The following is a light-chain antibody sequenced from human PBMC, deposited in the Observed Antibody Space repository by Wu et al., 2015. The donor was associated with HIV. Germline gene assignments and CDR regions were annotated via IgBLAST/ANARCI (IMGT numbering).Light chain of an antibody. CDR3: QHYGSSPGYS. V-gene: IGKV3-11*01. J-gene: IGKJ2*03. CDR2: DAS. Sequence: EIVLTQSPATLSLSPGERATLSCRASQSVTRYLAWYQQKPGQAPRLLIYDASNRATGIPARFSGSGSGTDFTLTISRLDPEDFAVYYCQHYGSSPGYSFGQGTKLQIK. CDR1: QSVTRY.